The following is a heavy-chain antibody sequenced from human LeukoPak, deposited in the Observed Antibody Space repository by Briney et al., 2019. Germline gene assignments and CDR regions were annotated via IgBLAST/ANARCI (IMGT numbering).Heavy chain of an antibody. CDR2: ISGSGGST. J-gene: IGHJ4*02. CDR3: AKSNSGSYYSLDN. Sequence: GGSLRLSRAASGFIFSGFAMSWVRQGPGKGLEWVSAISGSGGSTYNADSVKGRFTISRDNSKNTLYLQMNSLRAEDTAVYYCAKSNSGSYYSLDNWGQGALVTVSS. D-gene: IGHD3-10*01. V-gene: IGHV3-23*01. CDR1: GFIFSGFA.